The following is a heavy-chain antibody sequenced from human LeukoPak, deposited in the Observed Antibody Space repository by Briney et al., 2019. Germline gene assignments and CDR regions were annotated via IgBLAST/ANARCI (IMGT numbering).Heavy chain of an antibody. D-gene: IGHD6-13*01. Sequence: GESLKISCKGSGYSFTRYWIGCVRQMPGKGVEWMGIIYPGDSDTRYSPSFQGQVTISADKSISTAYLQWSSLKASDTAMYYCARRWWDSSSWYFDYWGQGTLVTVSS. CDR2: IYPGDSDT. J-gene: IGHJ4*02. CDR1: GYSFTRYW. V-gene: IGHV5-51*01. CDR3: ARRWWDSSSWYFDY.